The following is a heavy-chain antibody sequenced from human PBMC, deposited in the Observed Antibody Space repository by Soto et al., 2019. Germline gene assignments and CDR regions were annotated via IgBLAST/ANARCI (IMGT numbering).Heavy chain of an antibody. CDR1: YSSISFSIVF. Sequence: PWETLYPTCSISYSSISFSIVFCGWVRRPPGKGLEWIGNIDYSGKAYFNPSLGTRVTFPVDTSKNQFSLNLYSVTAADTAVYYCARTTGRHLDFWGQGILVTVS. D-gene: IGHD4-4*01. J-gene: IGHJ4*02. V-gene: IGHV4-39*01. CDR2: IDYSGKA. CDR3: ARTTGRHLDF.